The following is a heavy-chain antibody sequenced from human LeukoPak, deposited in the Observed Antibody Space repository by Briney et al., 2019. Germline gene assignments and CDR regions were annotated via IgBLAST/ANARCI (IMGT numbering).Heavy chain of an antibody. CDR3: TREKKSRGSREIEY. J-gene: IGHJ4*02. CDR1: GFTFSNYW. CDR2: INRDGSTT. Sequence: GGSLRLSCAASGFTFSNYWVHWVRQAPGKGLVWVSRINRDGSTTKYADSVKGRFTVSRDNAKNTLNLEMNSLRSGGTAVVYWTREKKSRGSREIEYRGQGNLVTASP. V-gene: IGHV3-74*03. D-gene: IGHD3-10*01.